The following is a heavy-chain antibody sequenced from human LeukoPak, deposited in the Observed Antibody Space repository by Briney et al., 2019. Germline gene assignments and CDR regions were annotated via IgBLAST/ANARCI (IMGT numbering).Heavy chain of an antibody. D-gene: IGHD3-9*01. Sequence: GGSLRLSCAASGFTFDDYAMHWVRQAPGKGLEWVSGISWNSGSIGYADSVKGRFTISRDNAKNSLCLQMNSLRAEDTALYYCAKDISYDILTGYPDYWGQGTLVTVSS. V-gene: IGHV3-9*01. CDR2: ISWNSGSI. CDR3: AKDISYDILTGYPDY. J-gene: IGHJ4*02. CDR1: GFTFDDYA.